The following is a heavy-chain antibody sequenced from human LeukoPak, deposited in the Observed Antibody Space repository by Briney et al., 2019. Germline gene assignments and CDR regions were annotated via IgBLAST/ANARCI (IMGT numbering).Heavy chain of an antibody. CDR3: AELGITMIGGV. CDR2: ISSSGSTI. J-gene: IGHJ6*04. Sequence: GGSLRLSCAASGFTFSDYNMRWIRQAPGKGLEWVSYISSSGSTIYYAYSLKGRFTISRENANNSLYLQMNSLRAEDTAGYYCAELGITMIGGVWGKGATVTISS. V-gene: IGHV3-11*04. CDR1: GFTFSDYN. D-gene: IGHD3-10*02.